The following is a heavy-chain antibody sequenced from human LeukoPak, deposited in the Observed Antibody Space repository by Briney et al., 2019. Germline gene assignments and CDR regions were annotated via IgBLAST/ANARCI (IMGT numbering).Heavy chain of an antibody. D-gene: IGHD3-3*01. CDR1: GGSFSRYA. Sequence: SVTVSCKVSGGSFSRYAISWVRQAPGQGLEWMGGIITIFSTANYAQTLEGRVTITADESTSTAYMEQNSLRSEDSALCYWPRVTRDDFCGGYYNWFAPGGQATPVTVPS. CDR2: IITIFSTA. J-gene: IGHJ5*02. CDR3: PRVTRDDFCGGYYNWFAP. V-gene: IGHV1-69*13.